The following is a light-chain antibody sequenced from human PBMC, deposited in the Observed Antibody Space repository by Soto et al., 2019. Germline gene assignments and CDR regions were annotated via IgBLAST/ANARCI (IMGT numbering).Light chain of an antibody. J-gene: IGLJ3*02. Sequence: QPALTQSPSASASLGASVKLTCALSSGHNNYAIAWYQHQSEKGPRYLMKVDSDGSLRKGDGIPDRFSGSSSGAERYLTISSLQSEDEADYYCQTWGPGIWVFGGGTKVTVL. CDR1: SGHNNYA. CDR2: VDSDGSL. CDR3: QTWGPGIWV. V-gene: IGLV4-69*01.